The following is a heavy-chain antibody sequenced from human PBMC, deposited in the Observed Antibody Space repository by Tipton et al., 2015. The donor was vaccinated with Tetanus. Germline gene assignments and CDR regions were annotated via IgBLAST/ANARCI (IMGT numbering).Heavy chain of an antibody. Sequence: TLSLTCAVSGALLSTGGYSWGWIRQPPGKGLEWIAFIHHSGLAFSKPSLKSRVSISIDTSQNQFSLRLTSVTAADTAVYFCARNVYTVTNDAFDIWGHGTSVNVSS. CDR3: ARNVYTVTNDAFDI. V-gene: IGHV4-30-2*05. J-gene: IGHJ3*02. CDR1: GALLSTGGYS. CDR2: IHHSGLA. D-gene: IGHD4-11*01.